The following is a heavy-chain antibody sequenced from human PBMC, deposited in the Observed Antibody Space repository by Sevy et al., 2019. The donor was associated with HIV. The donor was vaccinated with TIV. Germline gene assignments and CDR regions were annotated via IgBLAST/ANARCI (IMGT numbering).Heavy chain of an antibody. V-gene: IGHV1-18*01. CDR3: ARDIVVVPAAGGLFDY. CDR2: ISAYNGNT. Sequence: ASVKVSCKASGYTFTSYGISWVRQAPGQGLEWMGWISAYNGNTNYAQTLQGRVTMTTDTSTSTAYMELRSLRSDDTAVYYCARDIVVVPAAGGLFDYWGQGTLVTVSS. D-gene: IGHD2-2*01. CDR1: GYTFTSYG. J-gene: IGHJ4*02.